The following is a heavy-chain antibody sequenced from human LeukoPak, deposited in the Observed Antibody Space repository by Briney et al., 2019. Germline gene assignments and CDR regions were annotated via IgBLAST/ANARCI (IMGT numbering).Heavy chain of an antibody. CDR3: TTVGGDDYESSLYFQH. CDR1: GFTFSNAW. Sequence: GGSLRLSCAASGFTFSNAWMSWVRQAPGKGLEWVGRIKSKTDGGTTDYAAPVKGRFTISRDDSKNTLYLQMNSLKTETTAVYYCTTVGGDDYESSLYFQHWGQGTLVTVSS. D-gene: IGHD3-22*01. J-gene: IGHJ1*01. V-gene: IGHV3-15*01. CDR2: IKSKTDGGTT.